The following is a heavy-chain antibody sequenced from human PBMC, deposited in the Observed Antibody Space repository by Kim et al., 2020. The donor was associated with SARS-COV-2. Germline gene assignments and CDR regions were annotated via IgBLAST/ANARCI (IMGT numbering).Heavy chain of an antibody. CDR3: ASHYGDYEYYFDY. J-gene: IGHJ4*02. D-gene: IGHD4-17*01. CDR2: IYYSGST. CDR1: GGSISSYY. Sequence: SETLSLTCTVSGGSISSYYWSWIRQPPGKGLEWIGDIYYSGSTNYNPSLKSRVTITVDTTKNQSSLKLSSVTAADTAVYYCASHYGDYEYYFDYWGQGTLVTVSS. V-gene: IGHV4-59*01.